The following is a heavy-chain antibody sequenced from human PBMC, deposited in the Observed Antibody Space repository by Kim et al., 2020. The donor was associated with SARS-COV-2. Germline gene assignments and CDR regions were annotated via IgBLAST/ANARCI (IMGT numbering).Heavy chain of an antibody. D-gene: IGHD3-16*01. CDR3: AKGATSVNYGMAV. J-gene: IGHJ6*02. CDR2: VSHDGNNI. Sequence: GGSLRLSCAASGYIFSSFAMHWVRQAPGKGLEWVTVVSHDGNNIYYADSVRGRFTISRDNSKNTLYLQMNSLSSDDTAVYHCAKGATSVNYGMAVWGQGT. CDR1: GYIFSSFA. V-gene: IGHV3-30*18.